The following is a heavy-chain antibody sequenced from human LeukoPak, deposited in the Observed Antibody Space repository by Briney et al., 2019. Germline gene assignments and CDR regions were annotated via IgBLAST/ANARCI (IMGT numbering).Heavy chain of an antibody. J-gene: IGHJ6*03. CDR1: GFTFSGSA. CDR2: IRSKANSYAT. D-gene: IGHD2-15*01. CDR3: TTTDLGYCSGGSCRNYYYYMDV. V-gene: IGHV3-73*01. Sequence: PGGSLRLSCAASGFTFSGSAMHWVRQASGKGLEWVGRIRSKANSYATAYAASVKGRFTISRDDSKNTAYLQMNSLKTEDTAVYYCTTTDLGYCSGGSCRNYYYYMDVWGKGTTVTVSS.